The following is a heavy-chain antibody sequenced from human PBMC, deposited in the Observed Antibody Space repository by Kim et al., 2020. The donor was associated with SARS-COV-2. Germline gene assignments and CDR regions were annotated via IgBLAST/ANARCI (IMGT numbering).Heavy chain of an antibody. V-gene: IGHV3-33*08. Sequence: GGSLRLSCAASGFTFSSYGMHWVRQAPGKGLEWVAVIWYDGSNKYYADSVKGRFTISRDNSKNTLYLQMNSLRAEDTAVYYCAREGAAARITGIDYWGQGTLVTVSS. J-gene: IGHJ4*02. D-gene: IGHD1-20*01. CDR2: IWYDGSNK. CDR3: AREGAAARITGIDY. CDR1: GFTFSSYG.